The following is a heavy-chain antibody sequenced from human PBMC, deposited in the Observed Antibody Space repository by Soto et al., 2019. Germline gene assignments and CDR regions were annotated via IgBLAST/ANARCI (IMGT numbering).Heavy chain of an antibody. CDR2: IYYSGST. J-gene: IGHJ4*02. CDR1: GGSISSYY. Sequence: SESLSLTCTVSGGSISSYYWSWIRQPPGKGLEWIGYIYYSGSTNYNPSLKSRVTISVDTSKNQFSLKLSSVTAADTAVYYCARAPRGNYGYPSYFDYWGQGTLVTVSS. CDR3: ARAPRGNYGYPSYFDY. D-gene: IGHD3-10*01. V-gene: IGHV4-59*01.